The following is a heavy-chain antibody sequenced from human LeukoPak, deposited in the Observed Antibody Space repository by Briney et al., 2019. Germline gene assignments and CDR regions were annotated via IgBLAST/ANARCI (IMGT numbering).Heavy chain of an antibody. CDR2: ISSSGSTT. CDR1: GFTFSSYE. V-gene: IGHV3-48*03. CDR3: AKVGEGAAEDYYFDY. Sequence: TGGSLRLSCAASGFTFSSYEMNWVRQAPGKGLEWVSYISSSGSTTYYADSVKGRFTISRDNSKNMMYLQMNSLRAEDTAVYYCAKVGEGAAEDYYFDYWGQGTLVTVSS. J-gene: IGHJ4*02. D-gene: IGHD6-13*01.